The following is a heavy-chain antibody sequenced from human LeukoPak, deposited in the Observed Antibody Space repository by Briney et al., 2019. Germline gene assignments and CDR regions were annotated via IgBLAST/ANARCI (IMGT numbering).Heavy chain of an antibody. CDR1: EFTFSSYS. J-gene: IGHJ3*02. CDR3: ARVLLTVTTEAFDI. Sequence: PGGSLRLSCAASEFTFSSYSMNWVRQAPGKGLEWVSSISSSSSYIYYADSVKGRFTISRDNAKNSLYLQMNSLRAEDTAVYYCARVLLTVTTEAFDIWGQGTMVTVSS. V-gene: IGHV3-21*01. D-gene: IGHD4-17*01. CDR2: ISSSSSYI.